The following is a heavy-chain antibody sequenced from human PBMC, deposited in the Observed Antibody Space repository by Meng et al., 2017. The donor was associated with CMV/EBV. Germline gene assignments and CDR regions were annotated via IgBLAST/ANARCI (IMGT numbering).Heavy chain of an antibody. CDR3: AKEVRIGAMVDY. Sequence: GESLKISCAASGFTFSSYGMSWVRQAPGKGLEWVSAIRGSGGGTLYADSVKGRFTLSRDNSKNMLYLQMNSLRAEDTAVYSCAKEVRIGAMVDYWGQGTLVTVSS. CDR1: GFTFSSYG. J-gene: IGHJ4*02. V-gene: IGHV3-23*01. D-gene: IGHD5-18*01. CDR2: IRGSGGGT.